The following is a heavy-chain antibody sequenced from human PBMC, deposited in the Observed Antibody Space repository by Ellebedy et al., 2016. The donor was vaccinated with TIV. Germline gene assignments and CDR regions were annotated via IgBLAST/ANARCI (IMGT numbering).Heavy chain of an antibody. CDR2: IGAGAART. D-gene: IGHD6-13*01. CDR3: AKAPIAAAGSGNWFDP. J-gene: IGHJ5*02. CDR1: GFTFSTYA. Sequence: PGGSLRLSCAASGFTFSTYAMNWVRQAPGKGLEWVSSIGAGAARTYYADSVEGRFAISRDNSRDTLFLQMNSLRVEDTAVYYCAKAPIAAAGSGNWFDPWGQGTLVTVSS. V-gene: IGHV3-23*01.